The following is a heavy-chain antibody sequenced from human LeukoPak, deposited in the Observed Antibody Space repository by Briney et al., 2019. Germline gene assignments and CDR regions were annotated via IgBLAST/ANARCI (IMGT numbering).Heavy chain of an antibody. Sequence: ASVKVSCKASGGTFSSYAINWVRQAPAQGLEWMGGIIPIFGTTNYAHKFQGRVTITTDESTSTAYMELSSLRSEDTAVYYCASTPPGTGFSHYYYYMVVWGKGTTVTVSS. CDR3: ASTPPGTGFSHYYYYMVV. J-gene: IGHJ6*03. CDR2: IIPIFGTT. CDR1: GGTFSSYA. V-gene: IGHV1-69*05. D-gene: IGHD1-14*01.